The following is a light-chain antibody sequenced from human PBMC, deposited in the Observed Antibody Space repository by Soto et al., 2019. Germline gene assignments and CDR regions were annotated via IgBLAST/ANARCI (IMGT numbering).Light chain of an antibody. J-gene: IGKJ4*01. CDR1: QSISTW. CDR3: QQYNSVSLLT. CDR2: KAS. Sequence: DIQMTQSPSTLSASVGDRVTITCRASQSISTWLAWYQQKPGKAPKLLIYKASSLESGVPSRFSGSGSGTEFTLTISSLQPDDFATYCCQQYNSVSLLTFGGGTKVEIK. V-gene: IGKV1-5*03.